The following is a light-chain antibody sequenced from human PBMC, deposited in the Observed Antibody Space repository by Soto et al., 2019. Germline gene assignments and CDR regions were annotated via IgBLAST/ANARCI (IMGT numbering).Light chain of an antibody. CDR2: EVT. CDR1: SSDVGIYNY. Sequence: QSVLTQPASVSGSPGQSIAISCTGSSSDVGIYNYVSWYQQHPGKVPKLIIYEVTNRPSGVSNRFSGSKSGNTASLTISGLQAEDEADYYCISYTNSSNRFFGNGTKVT. J-gene: IGLJ1*01. CDR3: ISYTNSSNRF. V-gene: IGLV2-14*01.